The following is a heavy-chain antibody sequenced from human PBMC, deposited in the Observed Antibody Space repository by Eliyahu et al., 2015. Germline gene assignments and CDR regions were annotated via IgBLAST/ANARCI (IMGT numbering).Heavy chain of an antibody. CDR3: AKVLEYSNGWYDAFDI. Sequence: EVQLVESGGGLVQRGGSLRLSCAASGLTFRNYAMNWVRQAPGKGLEWVSSTSGSGGSTYYADSVKGRFTISRDNSKNTLYLQMNSLRAEDTAVYYCAKVLEYSNGWYDAFDIWGQGTMVTVSS. D-gene: IGHD6-19*01. V-gene: IGHV3-23*04. CDR1: GLTFRNYA. CDR2: TSGSGGST. J-gene: IGHJ3*02.